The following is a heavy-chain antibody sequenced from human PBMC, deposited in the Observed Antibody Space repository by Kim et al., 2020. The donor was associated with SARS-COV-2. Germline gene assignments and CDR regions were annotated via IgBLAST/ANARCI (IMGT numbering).Heavy chain of an antibody. CDR1: GYTFTGYS. Sequence: ASVKVSCKTSGYTFTGYSMHWVRQALGQGLEWMGRINPKSGDTNHAQKFQGRITMTRDASINTAYMELNRLQSDDTAVYYCARGRGSDPLEVWGPGTPVT. J-gene: IGHJ6*02. V-gene: IGHV1-2*06. CDR3: ARGRGSDPLEV. CDR2: INPKSGDT. D-gene: IGHD3-10*01.